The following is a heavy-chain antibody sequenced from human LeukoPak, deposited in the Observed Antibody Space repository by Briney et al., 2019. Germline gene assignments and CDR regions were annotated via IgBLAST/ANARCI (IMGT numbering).Heavy chain of an antibody. D-gene: IGHD6-19*01. CDR1: GFTFSSYW. J-gene: IGHJ3*02. CDR3: ARDRDSSGWYWAFDI. V-gene: IGHV3-7*01. Sequence: GGSLRLSCAASGFTFSSYWMSWVRQAPGKGLEWVANIKQDGSEKYYVDSVKGRFTISRDNAMNSLYLQMNSLRAEDTAVYYCARDRDSSGWYWAFDIWGQGTMVTVSS. CDR2: IKQDGSEK.